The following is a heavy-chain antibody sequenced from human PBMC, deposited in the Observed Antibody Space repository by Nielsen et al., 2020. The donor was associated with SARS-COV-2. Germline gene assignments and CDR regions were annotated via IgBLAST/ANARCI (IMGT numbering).Heavy chain of an antibody. V-gene: IGHV3-23*01. J-gene: IGHJ4*02. CDR2: INGGRT. D-gene: IGHD3/OR15-3a*01. CDR3: AREGTGTCNSSPCVDS. Sequence: GESLKISCAASGFTFTRYAMSWVRQAPGKGLEWVSAINGGRTYYADSVKGRFTISRDNSKNTLYVQLNSLRAEDTAVYYCAREGTGTCNSSPCVDSWVQGTLVTVSS. CDR1: GFTFTRYA.